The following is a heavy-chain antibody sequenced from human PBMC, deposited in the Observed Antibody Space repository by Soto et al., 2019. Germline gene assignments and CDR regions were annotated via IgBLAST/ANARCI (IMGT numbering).Heavy chain of an antibody. D-gene: IGHD2-2*02. V-gene: IGHV3-7*05. J-gene: IGHJ4*02. CDR1: GFTFSTSW. CDR3: YTKKV. CDR2: INEDGNNN. Sequence: EVQLVESGGALVQPGGSLRVSCAASGFTFSTSWMHWVRQAPGKGLEWVGNINEDGNNNCYVDSVQGRFTISRDNARSSLYLQMNSLRAEDTAVYYCYTKKVWGQGTLVTVAS.